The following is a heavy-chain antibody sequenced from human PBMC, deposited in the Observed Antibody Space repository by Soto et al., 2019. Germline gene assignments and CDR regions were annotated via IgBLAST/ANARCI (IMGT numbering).Heavy chain of an antibody. D-gene: IGHD6-19*01. J-gene: IGHJ4*02. CDR1: GFTFSRFE. V-gene: IGHV3-48*03. CDR2: ISSSGTTI. Sequence: EVQLVESGGGSVPPGGSLRLSCAASGFTFSRFEMNWVRQAPGKGLEWISYISSSGTTIEYAASVRGRFTVSRDNTNNSLFLQMNTLRAEDTAVYFCARDPGYSNGWYERGFDYWGQGTPVSVSS. CDR3: ARDPGYSNGWYERGFDY.